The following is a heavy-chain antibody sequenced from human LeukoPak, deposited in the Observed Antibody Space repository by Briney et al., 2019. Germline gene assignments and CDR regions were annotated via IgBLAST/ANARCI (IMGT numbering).Heavy chain of an antibody. CDR1: GYTFTDYY. CDR3: ATETRPMVRGVIITENWFDP. V-gene: IGHV1-69-2*01. D-gene: IGHD3-10*01. Sequence: ASVKVSCKVSGYTFTDYYMHWVQQAPGKGLEWMGLVDPEDGETIYAEKFQGRATITADTSTDTAYMELSSLRSEDTAVYYCATETRPMVRGVIITENWFDPWGQGTLVTVSS. J-gene: IGHJ5*02. CDR2: VDPEDGET.